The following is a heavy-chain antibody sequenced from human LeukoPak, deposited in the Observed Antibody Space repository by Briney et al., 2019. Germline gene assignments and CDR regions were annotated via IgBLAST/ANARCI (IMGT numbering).Heavy chain of an antibody. V-gene: IGHV1-46*01. CDR1: GYTFTSYY. CDR2: INPSGGST. Sequence: ASVKVSCKASGYTFTSYYMHWVRQAPGQGLEWMGIINPSGGSTGYAQKFQGRVTMTRDTSTSTVYMELSSLRSEDTAVYYCARDLATCRLSTSCYKGLDYWGQGTLVTVSS. CDR3: ARDLATCRLSTSCYKGLDY. J-gene: IGHJ4*02. D-gene: IGHD2-2*02.